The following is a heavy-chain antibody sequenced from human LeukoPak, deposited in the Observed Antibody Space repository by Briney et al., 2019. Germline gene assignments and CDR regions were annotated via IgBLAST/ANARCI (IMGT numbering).Heavy chain of an antibody. V-gene: IGHV4-61*08. J-gene: IGHJ6*02. CDR2: IYYSGST. CDR1: GGSISSGGYY. Sequence: SETLSLTCTVSGGSISSGGYYWSWIRQPPGKGLEWIGYIYYSGSTNYNPSLKSRVTISVDTSKNQFSLKLSSVTAADTAVYYCARTPPGYSGYATLYYYYGMDVWGQGTTVTVSS. D-gene: IGHD5-12*01. CDR3: ARTPPGYSGYATLYYYYGMDV.